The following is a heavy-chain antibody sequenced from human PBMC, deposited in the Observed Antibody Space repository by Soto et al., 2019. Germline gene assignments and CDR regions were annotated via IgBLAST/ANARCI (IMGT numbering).Heavy chain of an antibody. CDR1: GGSFSGYY. CDR3: AGLSTAYYYYYGMDV. J-gene: IGHJ6*02. Sequence: PSETLSLTCAVYGGSFSGYYWSWIRQPPGKGLEWIGEINHSGSTNYNPSLKSRVTISVDTSKNQFSLKLSSVTAADTAVYYCAGLSTAYYYYYGMDVWGQGTTVTVSS. CDR2: INHSGST. D-gene: IGHD3-16*02. V-gene: IGHV4-34*01.